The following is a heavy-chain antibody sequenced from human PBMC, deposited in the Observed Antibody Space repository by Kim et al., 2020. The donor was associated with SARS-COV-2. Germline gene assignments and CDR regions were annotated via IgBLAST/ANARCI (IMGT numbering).Heavy chain of an antibody. CDR3: AYRTYYFDY. D-gene: IGHD3-16*02. Sequence: GGSLRLSCAASGFTFSTYGMSWVRQPPGEGLEWVSGITNTGGSTSYPDSVKGRFTISRDNSKNTLYLQMNGLRVEDTAVYYCAYRTYYFDYWGQGTLVTV. J-gene: IGHJ4*02. V-gene: IGHV3-23*01. CDR1: GFTFSTYG. CDR2: ITNTGGST.